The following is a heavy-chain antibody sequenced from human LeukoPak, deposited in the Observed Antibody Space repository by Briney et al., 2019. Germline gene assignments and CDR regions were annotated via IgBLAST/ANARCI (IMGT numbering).Heavy chain of an antibody. V-gene: IGHV1-24*01. J-gene: IGHJ4*02. Sequence: ASVKVSCKVSGHSLSDLNIQCVRQAPGKGLECMGGFDPEQATTIYAQKFQGRLTMTEEMSTDTVYMELSSLTSEDTAVYYCATRSGDFWSGFENWGQGTLVTVSS. CDR2: FDPEQATT. CDR1: GHSLSDLN. CDR3: ATRSGDFWSGFEN. D-gene: IGHD3-3*01.